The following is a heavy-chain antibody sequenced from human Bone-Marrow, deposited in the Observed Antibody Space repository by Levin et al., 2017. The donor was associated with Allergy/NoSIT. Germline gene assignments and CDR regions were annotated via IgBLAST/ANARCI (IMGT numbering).Heavy chain of an antibody. D-gene: IGHD5-12*01. Sequence: GGSLRLSCAGSGFIVSRNYMSWVRQAPGKGLEWLSIVYGDGITYYADSVKGRFIIFRDNSKNTLYLQMNSLTTDDTAVYYCARESGYDRGTGFHWSQGTLVTVSS. CDR2: VYGDGIT. J-gene: IGHJ4*02. CDR3: ARESGYDRGTGFH. CDR1: GFIVSRNY. V-gene: IGHV3-66*02.